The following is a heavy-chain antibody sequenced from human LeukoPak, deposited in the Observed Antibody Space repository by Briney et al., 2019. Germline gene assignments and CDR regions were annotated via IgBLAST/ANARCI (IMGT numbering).Heavy chain of an antibody. V-gene: IGHV4-59*12. J-gene: IGHJ4*02. Sequence: SETLSLTCTVSGGPFSSYYWRCLRQTPGKALAGTGYIYYSGSTNYNPSLKSRVTISADTSKNQFSLKLSSVTAADTAVYYCARARGYDSSDKRYYFDYWGQGTMVTVSS. CDR1: GGPFSSYY. CDR3: ARARGYDSSDKRYYFDY. D-gene: IGHD3-22*01. CDR2: IYYSGST.